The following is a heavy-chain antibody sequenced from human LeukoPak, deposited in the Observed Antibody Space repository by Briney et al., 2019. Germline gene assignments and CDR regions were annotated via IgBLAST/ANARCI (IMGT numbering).Heavy chain of an antibody. CDR1: GYTFTDYY. V-gene: IGHV1-2*02. D-gene: IGHD6-19*01. J-gene: IGHJ5*02. Sequence: ASVKVSCKASGYTFTDYYLHWVRQAPGQGLEWMGWINPDSGVTNYPQKFQGRVTMTRDTSSSTAYMELSRLRSDDTAVYYCARSDSVAVAGPAGWFDPWGQGTLVTVSS. CDR2: INPDSGVT. CDR3: ARSDSVAVAGPAGWFDP.